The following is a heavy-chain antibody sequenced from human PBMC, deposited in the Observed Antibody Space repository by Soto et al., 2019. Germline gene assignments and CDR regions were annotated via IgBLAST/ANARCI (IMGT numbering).Heavy chain of an antibody. D-gene: IGHD6-19*01. CDR2: TYYIGST. V-gene: IGHV4-59*04. CDR1: GGSISPYY. J-gene: IGHJ5*01. Sequence: SETLSLTCTVSGGSISPYYWSWIRQPPGKGLEWIANTYYIGSTYFHPSLSGRVTISVDTSKNQFSLKLSSVTAADTAVYYCARLRSLHYSSGWYDFWGQGTLVTVSS. CDR3: ARLRSLHYSSGWYDF.